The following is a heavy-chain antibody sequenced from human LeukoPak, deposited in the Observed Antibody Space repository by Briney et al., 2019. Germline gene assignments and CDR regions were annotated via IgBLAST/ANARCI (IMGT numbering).Heavy chain of an antibody. CDR3: ARDLAGSSNWFDP. CDR2: IYYSGST. V-gene: IGHV4-59*01. J-gene: IGHJ5*02. D-gene: IGHD6-6*01. CDR1: GGSISSYY. Sequence: PSETLSLTCTVSGGSISSYYWSRIRQPPGKGLEWIGYIYYSGSTNYNPSLKSRVTISVDTSKNQFSLKLSSVTAADTAVYYCARDLAGSSNWFDPWGQGTLVTVSS.